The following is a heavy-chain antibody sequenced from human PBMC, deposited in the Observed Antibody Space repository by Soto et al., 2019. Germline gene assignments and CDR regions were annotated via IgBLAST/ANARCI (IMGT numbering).Heavy chain of an antibody. Sequence: QVQLVQSGAEVKKPGASVKVSCKASGYTFTGYYMHWVRQAPGQGLEWMGWINPNSGGTNYALKFQGWVTMTRDTSISTAYMELSRLRSDDTAVYYCARDEGIPAANAFDIWGQGTMVTVSS. CDR2: INPNSGGT. CDR3: ARDEGIPAANAFDI. D-gene: IGHD2-2*01. J-gene: IGHJ3*02. CDR1: GYTFTGYY. V-gene: IGHV1-2*04.